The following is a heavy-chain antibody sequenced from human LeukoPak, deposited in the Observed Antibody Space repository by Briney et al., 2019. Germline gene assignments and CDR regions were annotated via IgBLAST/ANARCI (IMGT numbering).Heavy chain of an antibody. CDR3: AKDRAGKTAMVRDFEY. J-gene: IGHJ4*02. V-gene: IGHV3-23*01. CDR1: GFTFSSYA. D-gene: IGHD5-18*01. Sequence: PGGSLRLSCAASGFTFSSYAMTWFRQAPGKGLEWVSAISGSGGTTYYADSVKGRFTISRDNAKNTLYLQMSSLRAEDTAIYYCAKDRAGKTAMVRDFEYWGQGTLVTVSS. CDR2: ISGSGGTT.